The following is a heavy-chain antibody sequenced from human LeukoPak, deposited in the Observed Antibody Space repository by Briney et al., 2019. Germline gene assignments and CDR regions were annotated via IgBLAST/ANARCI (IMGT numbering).Heavy chain of an antibody. V-gene: IGHV4-59*08. J-gene: IGHJ5*02. D-gene: IGHD6-13*01. CDR3: ASGRRSWYPFEP. CDR2: IYYSGSA. CDR1: GGSISSYY. Sequence: SETLSLTCTVSGGSISSYYWSWIRQPPGKGLEWIGYIYYSGSANYNPSLKSRVTVSVDTSKNQFSLKLSPVTAADTAVYYCASGRRSWYPFEPRGQGTLVTVSS.